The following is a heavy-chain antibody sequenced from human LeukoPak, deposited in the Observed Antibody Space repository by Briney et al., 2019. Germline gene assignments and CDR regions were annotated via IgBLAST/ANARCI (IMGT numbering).Heavy chain of an antibody. Sequence: KPGGSLRLSCAVSGFIFSNYDMNWVRQAPEKGLEWVSSISTSSSYIYYADSVKGRFTISRDNAKNSLYLQMYSLRAEDTAVYYCARAPLLWWEGRLEEGSFDYWGQGTLVTVSS. J-gene: IGHJ4*02. CDR1: GFIFSNYD. D-gene: IGHD2-21*01. CDR3: ARAPLLWWEGRLEEGSFDY. CDR2: ISTSSSYI. V-gene: IGHV3-21*01.